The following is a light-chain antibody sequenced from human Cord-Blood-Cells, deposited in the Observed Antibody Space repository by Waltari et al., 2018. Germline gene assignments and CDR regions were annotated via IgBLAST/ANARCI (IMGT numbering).Light chain of an antibody. V-gene: IGKV3-15*01. CDR1: QSVSRN. CDR3: HQYNNWPIT. CDR2: GAS. Sequence: EIVMTQSPATLSVSPGERATLSCRASQSVSRNLAWYQQKPGKAPRLLIYGASTRAHSIPARFRGSGCGNEFTLTISSLQSEDFAGYYCHQYNNWPITFGQVTRLEIK. J-gene: IGKJ5*01.